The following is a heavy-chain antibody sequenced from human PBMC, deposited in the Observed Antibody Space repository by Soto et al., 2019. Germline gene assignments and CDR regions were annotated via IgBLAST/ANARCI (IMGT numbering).Heavy chain of an antibody. J-gene: IGHJ6*02. CDR2: IDPGNSDT. CDR1: GYSFTSYW. V-gene: IGHV5-51*01. Sequence: GESLKISCKGSGYSFTSYWIGWERQMPGNGLEWMGIIDPGNSDTRYSPSLQGKVSIADYKSISTAYLQWSSLKGSDTAMYYCASPSSSAAVVGFPYYGRDVWGQGTTVTVSS. D-gene: IGHD6-6*01. CDR3: ASPSSSAAVVGFPYYGRDV.